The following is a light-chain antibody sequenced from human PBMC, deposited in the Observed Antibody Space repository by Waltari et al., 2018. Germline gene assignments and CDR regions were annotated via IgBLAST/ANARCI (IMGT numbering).Light chain of an antibody. CDR1: DILSPSY. Sequence: DIVMTQSPDTLSLSLGERATLSCRASDILSPSYLAWYQQRPGQAPRLLIFGTSSTAAGTPDRFSGSGSGTDFTLTISRLQAEDVAVYYCQQYGVSPIYTFGQGTKLEIK. CDR3: QQYGVSPIYT. J-gene: IGKJ2*01. V-gene: IGKV3-20*01. CDR2: GTS.